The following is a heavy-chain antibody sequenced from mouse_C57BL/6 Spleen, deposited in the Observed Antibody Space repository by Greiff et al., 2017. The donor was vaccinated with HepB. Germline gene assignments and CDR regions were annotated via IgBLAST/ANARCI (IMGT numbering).Heavy chain of an antibody. CDR3: ARDGSSPHYYAMDY. CDR1: GYTFTDYN. J-gene: IGHJ4*01. V-gene: IGHV1-22*01. D-gene: IGHD1-1*01. Sequence: EVQLQQSGPELVKPGASVKMSCKASGYTFTDYNMHWVKQSHGKSLEWIGYINPNNGGTSYNQKFKGKATFTVNKSSSTAYMELRSLTSEDSAVYYCARDGSSPHYYAMDYWGQGTSVTVSS. CDR2: INPNNGGT.